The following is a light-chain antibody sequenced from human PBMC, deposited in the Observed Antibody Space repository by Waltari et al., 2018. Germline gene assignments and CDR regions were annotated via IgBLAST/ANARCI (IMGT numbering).Light chain of an antibody. CDR1: QSISTS. CDR3: QQSYTTAYT. J-gene: IGKJ2*01. V-gene: IGKV1-39*01. Sequence: IQMTQSPSSLSAPVGDRVTITCRARQSISTSLNWYQQIPGKAPKLLIYVASTLQSGVPSRFSGSGSGTDFSLTISSLQPEDFATYYCQQSYTTAYTFGQGTKLEIK. CDR2: VAS.